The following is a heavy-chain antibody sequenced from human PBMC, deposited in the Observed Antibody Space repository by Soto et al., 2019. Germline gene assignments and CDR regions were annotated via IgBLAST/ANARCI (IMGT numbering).Heavy chain of an antibody. CDR3: ARAYGDYSVDWFDP. D-gene: IGHD4-17*01. J-gene: IGHJ5*02. CDR1: GGSISSSSYY. V-gene: IGHV4-39*01. CDR2: IYYSGST. Sequence: SETLSLTCTVSGGSISSSSYYWGWIRQPPGKGLEWIGSIYYSGSTYYNPSLKSRVTISVDTSKNQFSLKLSSVTAADTAVYYCARAYGDYSVDWFDPWGQGTLVTVSS.